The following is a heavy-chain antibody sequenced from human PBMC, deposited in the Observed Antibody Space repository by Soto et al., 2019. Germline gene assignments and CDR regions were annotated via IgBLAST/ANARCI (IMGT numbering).Heavy chain of an antibody. V-gene: IGHV4-39*01. J-gene: IGHJ5*02. Sequence: SETLSLTCTVSGGSISSSSYYWGWIRQPPGKGLEWIGSIYYSGSTYYNPSLKSRFTISVDTSKNQFSLKLSSVTAADTAVYYCARCLLLWFGEPLGWFDPWGQGTLVTVSS. CDR1: GGSISSSSYY. CDR2: IYYSGST. CDR3: ARCLLLWFGEPLGWFDP. D-gene: IGHD3-10*01.